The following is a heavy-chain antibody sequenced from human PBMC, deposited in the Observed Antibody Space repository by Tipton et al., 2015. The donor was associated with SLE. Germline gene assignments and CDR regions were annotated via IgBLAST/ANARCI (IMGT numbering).Heavy chain of an antibody. Sequence: SLRLSCAASGFALSDYEMHWVRQAPGKGLEWVAYIINSGRTVYYAGSVKGRFTISRDNAHNSLYLEMNSLRVEDTAVYYCARDYPRADQAPYYHYGMDVWGQGTTVTVSS. CDR3: ARDYPRADQAPYYHYGMDV. CDR2: IINSGRTV. CDR1: GFALSDYE. D-gene: IGHD1-26*01. J-gene: IGHJ6*02. V-gene: IGHV3-48*03.